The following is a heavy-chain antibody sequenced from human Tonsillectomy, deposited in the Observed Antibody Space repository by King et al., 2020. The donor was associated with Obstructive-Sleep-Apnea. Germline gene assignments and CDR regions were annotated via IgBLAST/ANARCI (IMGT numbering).Heavy chain of an antibody. Sequence: VQLQESGPGLVKPSETLSLTCTVSGGSISSYYWSWIRQPPGKGLEWIGYIYYSGSTNYNPSLKSRVTISVDTSKNQFSLKLSSVTAADTAVYYCARVYCSGGGCYSSSSWYWFDPWGQGTLVTVSS. CDR2: IYYSGST. CDR3: ARVYCSGGGCYSSSSWYWFDP. V-gene: IGHV4-59*01. J-gene: IGHJ5*02. CDR1: GGSISSYY. D-gene: IGHD2-15*01.